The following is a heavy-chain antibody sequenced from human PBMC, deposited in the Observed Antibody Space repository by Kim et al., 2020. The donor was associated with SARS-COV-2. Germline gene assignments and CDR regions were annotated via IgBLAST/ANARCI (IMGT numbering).Heavy chain of an antibody. V-gene: IGHV3-13*01. J-gene: IGHJ6*02. Sequence: YYPGSVKGRFTISRENAKNSLYLQMNSLRAGDKAVYYCARAQSPAYGMDVWGQGTTVTVSS. D-gene: IGHD2-2*01. CDR3: ARAQSPAYGMDV.